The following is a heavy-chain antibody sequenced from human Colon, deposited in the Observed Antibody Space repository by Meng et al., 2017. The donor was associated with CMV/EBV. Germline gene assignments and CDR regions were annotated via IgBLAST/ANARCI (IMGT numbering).Heavy chain of an antibody. J-gene: IGHJ6*02. Sequence: GGSLRLSCAASGFTFSSYEMNWVRQAPGKGLEWVSYISSSGSTIYYADSVKGRFTISRDNAKNSLYLQMNSLRAEDTAVYYCARDGILMVYAIEGRYGMDVWGQGTTVTVSS. CDR2: ISSSGSTI. D-gene: IGHD2-8*01. CDR1: GFTFSSYE. V-gene: IGHV3-48*03. CDR3: ARDGILMVYAIEGRYGMDV.